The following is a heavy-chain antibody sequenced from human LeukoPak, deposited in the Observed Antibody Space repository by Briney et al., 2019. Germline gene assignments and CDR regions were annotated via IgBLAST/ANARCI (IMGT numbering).Heavy chain of an antibody. CDR3: VRDGEGVAISVNYWFDP. CDR1: GYTFTSYY. CDR2: INPSGGST. J-gene: IGHJ5*02. V-gene: IGHV1-46*01. Sequence: GASVKVSCKASGYTFTSYYMHWVRQAPGQGLEWMGIINPSGGSTSYAQKFQGRVTMTRDTSISTAYMELRGLRSEDTAVYYCVRDGEGVAISVNYWFDPWGQGTLVTVSS. D-gene: IGHD3-10*01.